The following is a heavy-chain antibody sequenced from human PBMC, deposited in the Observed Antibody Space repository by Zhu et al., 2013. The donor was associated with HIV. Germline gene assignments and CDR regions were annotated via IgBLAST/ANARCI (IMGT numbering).Heavy chain of an antibody. CDR1: GFTFSSYA. CDR2: ISGSGGST. V-gene: IGHV3-23*01. Sequence: VQLLESGGGLVQPGGSLRLSCAASGFTFSSYAMSWVRQAPGKGLEWVSAISGSGGSTYYADSVKGRFTISRDNAKNSLYLQMNSLRAEDTAFDYCAKXIGDYGDLHGMDVWGQGTTGHRLL. CDR3: AKXIGDYGDLHGMDV. D-gene: IGHD4-17*01. J-gene: IGHJ6*02.